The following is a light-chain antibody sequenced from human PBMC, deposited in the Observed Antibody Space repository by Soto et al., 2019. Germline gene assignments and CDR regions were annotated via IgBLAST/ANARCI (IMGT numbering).Light chain of an antibody. CDR2: KAS. V-gene: IGKV1-5*03. Sequence: DIQMTQSPSTLSGSVGDRVTITCRASQTISSWLAWYQQKPGKAPKLLIYKASTLKSGVPSRFSGSGSGTEVTLTISRLQPDDFAPYYCQHYNSYSEAFGQGTKVELK. CDR3: QHYNSYSEA. J-gene: IGKJ1*01. CDR1: QTISSW.